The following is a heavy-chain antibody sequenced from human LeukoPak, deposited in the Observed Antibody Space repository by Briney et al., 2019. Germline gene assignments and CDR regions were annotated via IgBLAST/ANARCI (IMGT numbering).Heavy chain of an antibody. CDR2: IYYSGST. Sequence: PSETLSLTCTVSGGSISSYYWSWIRQPPGKGLEWIGYIYYSGSTNYNPSLKSRVTISVDTSKNQFSLKLSSVTAADTAVYYCARAGPYYGSGSYLYYFDYWGQGTLVTVSS. J-gene: IGHJ4*02. D-gene: IGHD3-10*01. V-gene: IGHV4-59*01. CDR3: ARAGPYYGSGSYLYYFDY. CDR1: GGSISSYY.